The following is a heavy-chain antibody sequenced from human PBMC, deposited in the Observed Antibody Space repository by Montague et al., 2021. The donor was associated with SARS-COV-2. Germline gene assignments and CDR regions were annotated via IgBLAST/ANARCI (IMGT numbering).Heavy chain of an antibody. D-gene: IGHD1-1*01. Sequence: CAISGDSVSGHRRTWQWDRQELSHHPASLGGTYLKSKWYNDYAVSVRGRVTINPDTSKNQFSLQLNSVTPEDTAIYYCTSGREGNYNVMDVWGQGTTVTVSS. CDR1: GDSVSGHRRT. CDR2: TYLKSKWYN. CDR3: TSGREGNYNVMDV. J-gene: IGHJ6*02. V-gene: IGHV6-1*01.